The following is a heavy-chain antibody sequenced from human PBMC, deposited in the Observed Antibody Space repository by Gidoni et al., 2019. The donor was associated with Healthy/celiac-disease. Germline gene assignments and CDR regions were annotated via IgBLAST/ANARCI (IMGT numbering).Heavy chain of an antibody. CDR2: IYHSGST. CDR3: ASSVSSTSWWGNYYYGMDV. V-gene: IGHV4-38-2*02. Sequence: QVQLQESGPGLVKPSETLSLTCTVSGYSISSGYYWGWIRQPPGKGLEWLGSIYHSGSTYSNPSLNSRVTISVDTSKNQFSLKLSSVTAADTAVYYCASSVSSTSWWGNYYYGMDVWGQGTTVTVSS. D-gene: IGHD2-2*01. J-gene: IGHJ6*02. CDR1: GYSISSGYY.